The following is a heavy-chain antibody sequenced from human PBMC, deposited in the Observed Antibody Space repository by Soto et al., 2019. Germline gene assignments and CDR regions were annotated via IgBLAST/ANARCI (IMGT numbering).Heavy chain of an antibody. D-gene: IGHD3-22*01. CDR3: ATTRRVTTLGAFDI. CDR1: GSTFTSYA. J-gene: IGHJ3*02. CDR2: INAGNGNT. V-gene: IGHV1-3*01. Sequence: SVKVSCKPSGSTFTSYAMHGVRQAPGHQLECMGWINAGNGNTKYSQKFQRRVTITRATATSTRTIEVSSLRSEDTAEYYVATTRRVTTLGAFDIWGQGKMVTVSS.